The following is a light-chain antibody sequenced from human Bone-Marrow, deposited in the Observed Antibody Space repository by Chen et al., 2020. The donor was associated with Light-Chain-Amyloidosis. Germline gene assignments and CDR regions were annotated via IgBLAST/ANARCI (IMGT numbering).Light chain of an antibody. CDR3: QVWDRSSDRPV. Sequence: SYVLTQPSSVSVAPGQTATIACGGNNIGSTSVHWYQQTPGQAPLLVVYDDSDRPSGIPERLSGTNSGNTATLTSSRVAAGDAADYYCQVWDRSSDRPVFGGGTKLTVL. V-gene: IGLV3-21*02. J-gene: IGLJ3*02. CDR2: DDS. CDR1: NIGSTS.